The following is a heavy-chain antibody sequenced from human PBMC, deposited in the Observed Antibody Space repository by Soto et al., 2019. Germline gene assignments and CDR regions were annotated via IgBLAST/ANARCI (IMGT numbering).Heavy chain of an antibody. Sequence: QVQLVESGGGVVQPGRSLRLSCAASGFTFSSYAMHWVRQAPGKGLEWVAVIAYDGSNKYYADSVKGRFTISRDNSKNTLYLHMNRLRAEDTAVYYCATDVLLRFEYWGQGTLVTVYS. CDR1: GFTFSSYA. V-gene: IGHV3-30-3*01. CDR3: ATDVLLRFEY. J-gene: IGHJ4*02. D-gene: IGHD1-26*01. CDR2: IAYDGSNK.